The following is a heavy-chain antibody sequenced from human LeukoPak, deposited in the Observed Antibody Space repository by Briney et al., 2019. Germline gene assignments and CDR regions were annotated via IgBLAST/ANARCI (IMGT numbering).Heavy chain of an antibody. J-gene: IGHJ3*02. CDR1: GFTFSSYA. CDR3: AKASGSYAYDVFDI. Sequence: GGSLRLSCAASGFTFSSYAMIWVRQAPGKGLEWVSSISDSGGSTYYADSVEGRFTISRDNSKNTLYLQMNSLRAEDTAIYYCAKASGSYAYDVFDIWGQGTMVSVSS. V-gene: IGHV3-23*01. CDR2: ISDSGGST. D-gene: IGHD1-26*01.